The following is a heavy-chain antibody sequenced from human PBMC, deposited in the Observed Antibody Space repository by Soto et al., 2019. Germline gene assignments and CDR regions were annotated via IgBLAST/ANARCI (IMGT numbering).Heavy chain of an antibody. CDR1: GGSISSYY. D-gene: IGHD2-15*01. Sequence: QVQLQESGPGLVKPSETLSLTCIVSGGSISSYYWSWIRQPPGKGLEWIGYIYYSGSTNYNPSLKNLVTIAVDTSKNQFSLKLSAVTAADTAVSYCAGTRGYCSCGSCPTVVDYWGQGTLVTVSS. V-gene: IGHV4-59*01. J-gene: IGHJ4*02. CDR3: AGTRGYCSCGSCPTVVDY. CDR2: IYYSGST.